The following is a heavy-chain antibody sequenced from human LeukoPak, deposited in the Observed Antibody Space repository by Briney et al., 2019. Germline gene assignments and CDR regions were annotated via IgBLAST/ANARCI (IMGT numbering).Heavy chain of an antibody. CDR1: GFTFSSYG. J-gene: IGHJ4*02. CDR3: AKDFVGYYDSSGYSDISC. Sequence: GGSLRLSCAASGFTFSSYGMHWVRQAPGKGLEWVAFIRYDGSNKYYADSVKGRFTISRDNSKNTLYLQMNRLRAEDTAVYYCAKDFVGYYDSSGYSDISCWGQGTLVTVSS. CDR2: IRYDGSNK. D-gene: IGHD3-22*01. V-gene: IGHV3-30*02.